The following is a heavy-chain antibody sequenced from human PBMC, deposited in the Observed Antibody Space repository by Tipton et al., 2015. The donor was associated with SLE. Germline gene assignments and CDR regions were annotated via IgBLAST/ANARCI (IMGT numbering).Heavy chain of an antibody. CDR1: GGSISSYY. Sequence: TLSLTCTVSGGSISSYYWSWIRQPAGKGLEWIGRIYTSGSTNYNPPLKSRVTMSVDTSKNQFSLKLSSVTAADTAVYYCARDMWYYDFWSGYYGAFDIWGQGTMVTVSS. V-gene: IGHV4-4*07. J-gene: IGHJ3*02. D-gene: IGHD3-3*01. CDR3: ARDMWYYDFWSGYYGAFDI. CDR2: IYTSGST.